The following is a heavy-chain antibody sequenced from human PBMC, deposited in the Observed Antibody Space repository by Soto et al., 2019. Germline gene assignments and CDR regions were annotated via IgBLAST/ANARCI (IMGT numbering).Heavy chain of an antibody. Sequence: ASVKVSCKASGYTFTSYYMHWVRQAPGQGLEWMGIINPSGGSTSYAQKFQGRVTMTRDTSTSTAYMELRSLRSEDTAVYYCARAAQSGSYLEYFQHWGQGTLVTVSS. CDR1: GYTFTSYY. V-gene: IGHV1-46*01. J-gene: IGHJ1*01. CDR2: INPSGGST. CDR3: ARAAQSGSYLEYFQH. D-gene: IGHD1-26*01.